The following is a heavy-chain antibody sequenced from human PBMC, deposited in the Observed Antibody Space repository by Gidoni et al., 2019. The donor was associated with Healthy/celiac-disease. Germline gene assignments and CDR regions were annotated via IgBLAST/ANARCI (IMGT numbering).Heavy chain of an antibody. CDR3: AREARYYYDSSGYGVLDY. V-gene: IGHV3-30-3*01. J-gene: IGHJ4*02. CDR2: ISYDGSNK. Sequence: QVPLVVSWGAVVLPGRSLRLSSPAPGFTFSSYALHWVRQAPGKGLEWVAVISYDGSNKYYADSVKGRFTISRDNSKNTLYLQMNSLRAEDTAVYYCAREARYYYDSSGYGVLDYWGQGTLVTVSS. CDR1: GFTFSSYA. D-gene: IGHD3-22*01.